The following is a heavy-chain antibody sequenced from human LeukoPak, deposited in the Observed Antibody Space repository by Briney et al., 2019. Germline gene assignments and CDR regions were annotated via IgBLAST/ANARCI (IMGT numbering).Heavy chain of an antibody. J-gene: IGHJ4*02. CDR2: IRYDGSNK. CDR3: AKDLKYYGSGSSKIDY. V-gene: IGHV3-30*02. Sequence: GGSLRLSCAASGFTFSSYGMHWVRQAPGKGLEWVAFIRYDGSNKYYADSVKGRFTISRDNSKNTLYLQMNSLRAEDTAVYYCAKDLKYYGSGSSKIDYWGQGTLVTVSS. D-gene: IGHD3-10*01. CDR1: GFTFSSYG.